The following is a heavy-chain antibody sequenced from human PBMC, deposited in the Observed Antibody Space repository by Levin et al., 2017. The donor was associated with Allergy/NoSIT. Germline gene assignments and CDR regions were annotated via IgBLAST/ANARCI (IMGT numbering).Heavy chain of an antibody. CDR3: VKGGWLDS. Sequence: GGSLRLSCAASGFSFSSYVMTWVRQAPGKGLEWVSAVTESGGTTYYADSVKGRFTVSRDNSENTMYLQMNTLRVDDTAVYYCVKGGWLDSWGQGSLVIVSS. CDR2: VTESGGTT. V-gene: IGHV3-23*01. CDR1: GFSFSSYV. D-gene: IGHD6-19*01. J-gene: IGHJ4*02.